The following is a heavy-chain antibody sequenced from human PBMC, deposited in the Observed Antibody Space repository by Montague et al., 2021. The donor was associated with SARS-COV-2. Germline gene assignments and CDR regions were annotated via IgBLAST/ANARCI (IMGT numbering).Heavy chain of an antibody. V-gene: IGHV4-39*07. CDR3: AKLLWFRGGFDY. Sequence: SETLSLTCTVSGYSISSSSYYWGWIRQPPGKGLEWIGSIYYSGSTYYNPSLKSRVTISVDTSKNQFSLKLSSVTAADTAVYYCAKLLWFRGGFDYWGQGTLVTVSS. CDR2: IYYSGST. D-gene: IGHD3-10*01. J-gene: IGHJ4*02. CDR1: GYSISSSSYY.